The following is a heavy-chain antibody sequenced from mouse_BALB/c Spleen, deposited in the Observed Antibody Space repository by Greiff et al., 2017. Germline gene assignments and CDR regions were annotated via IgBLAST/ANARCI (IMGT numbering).Heavy chain of an antibody. CDR2: ISYSGST. J-gene: IGHJ2*01. D-gene: IGHD3-1*01. CDR3: ARSYSLDY. V-gene: IGHV3-2*02. Sequence: VQLKESGPGLVKPSQSLSLTCTVTGYSITSDYAWNWIRQFPGNKLEWMGYISYSGSTSYNPSLKSRISITRDTSKNQFFLQLNSVTTEDTATYYCARSYSLDYWGQGTTLTVSS. CDR1: GYSITSDYA.